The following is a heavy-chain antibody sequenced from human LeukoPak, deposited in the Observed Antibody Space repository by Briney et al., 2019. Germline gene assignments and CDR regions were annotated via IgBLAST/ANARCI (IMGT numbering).Heavy chain of an antibody. CDR3: ARSPVYSYGHPYYFDY. CDR2: IKEDGSEK. D-gene: IGHD5-18*01. Sequence: SGGSLRLSCAASGFTFSNYWMSWVRQAPGKGLEWVANIKEDGSEKYYVDSVKGRFTISRDNAKKSLYLQMSSLRAEDTAVYYCARSPVYSYGHPYYFDYWGRGTLVTVSS. J-gene: IGHJ4*02. CDR1: GFTFSNYW. V-gene: IGHV3-7*01.